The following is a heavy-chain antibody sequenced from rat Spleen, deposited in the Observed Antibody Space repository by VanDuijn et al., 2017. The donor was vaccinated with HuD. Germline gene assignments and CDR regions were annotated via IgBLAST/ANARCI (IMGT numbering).Heavy chain of an antibody. J-gene: IGHJ2*01. V-gene: IGHV5-31*01. CDR2: ITNSGGIT. D-gene: IGHD5-1*01. CDR3: SNNWELYY. CDR1: GFTFNNYW. Sequence: EVQLVESGGGLVQPGRSLKLSCVASGFTFNNYWMTWIRQAPGKGLEWIASITNSGGITYYPDSVKGRFTISRDDAKSTLYLQMKSLRFEDTATYYCSNNWELYYWGQGVMVSVSS.